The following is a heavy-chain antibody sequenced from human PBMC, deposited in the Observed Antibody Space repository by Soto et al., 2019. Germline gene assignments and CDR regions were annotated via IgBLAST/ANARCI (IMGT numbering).Heavy chain of an antibody. V-gene: IGHV3-64D*06. CDR3: VKILLWFGESTFYGMDV. CDR1: GFTFSSYA. J-gene: IGHJ6*02. D-gene: IGHD3-10*01. CDR2: ISSNGGST. Sequence: PGGSLRLSCSASGFTFSSYAMHWVRQAPGKGLEYVSAISSNGGSTYYADSVKGRFTISRDNSKNTLYLQMSSLRAEDTAVYYCVKILLWFGESTFYGMDVWGQGTTVTVSS.